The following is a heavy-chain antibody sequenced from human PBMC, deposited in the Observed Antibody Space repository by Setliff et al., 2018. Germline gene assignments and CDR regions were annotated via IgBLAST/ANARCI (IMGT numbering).Heavy chain of an antibody. CDR3: TRGPKDFVVPPTANIFDY. CDR2: TIPIFGST. J-gene: IGHJ4*02. Sequence: GASVKVSCKASGGTFSSYGISWVRQAPGQGLEWMGGTIPIFGSTNYAQKFQDRVTIITDGSTSTAFMELRSLRSDDTAVYYCTRGPKDFVVPPTANIFDYWGQGTVVTVSS. CDR1: GGTFSSYG. D-gene: IGHD2-2*01. V-gene: IGHV1-69*05.